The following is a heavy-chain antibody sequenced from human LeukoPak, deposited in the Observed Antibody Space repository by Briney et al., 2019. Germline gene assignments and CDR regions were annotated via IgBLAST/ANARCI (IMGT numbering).Heavy chain of an antibody. J-gene: IGHJ4*02. Sequence: GESLQISCKGSGYKFTNYWIGWVRQMPGKGLEWMGSVYPGDTDARYSPSFQGQVTVSADRSISTAYLQWSSLKASDTAMYYCARQFYYDRSGFFEGAYWGQGSLVTVSS. CDR3: ARQFYYDRSGFFEGAY. CDR1: GYKFTNYW. V-gene: IGHV5-51*01. D-gene: IGHD3-22*01. CDR2: VYPGDTDA.